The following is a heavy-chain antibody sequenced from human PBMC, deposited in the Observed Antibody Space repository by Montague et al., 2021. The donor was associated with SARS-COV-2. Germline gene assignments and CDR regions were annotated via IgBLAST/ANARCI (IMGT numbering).Heavy chain of an antibody. D-gene: IGHD5-12*01. Sequence: SETLSLTCTVSGGSISSSSYYWGWIRQPPGKGLEWIGSIYYSGSTYYNPSLKSRVTISVDTSKNQFSLKLNSVTAADTAVYYCARGAGRGSGYGKYYYYYYGMDVWGQGTTVTVSS. CDR2: IYYSGST. CDR1: GGSISSSSYY. CDR3: ARGAGRGSGYGKYYYYYYGMDV. V-gene: IGHV4-39*07. J-gene: IGHJ6*02.